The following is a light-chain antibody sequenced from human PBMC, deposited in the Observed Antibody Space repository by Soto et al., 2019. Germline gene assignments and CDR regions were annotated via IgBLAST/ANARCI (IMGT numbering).Light chain of an antibody. Sequence: DIQMTQSPSTLSAAVGDTVTVTCRASQTVSGWLAWYQQRPGKAPNLLIYDASTLERGVPSRFSGSGSGTTFTLTISSLQSDDFAPYYCLEYNGFYRTFGQGTKVDI. CDR3: LEYNGFYRT. V-gene: IGKV1-5*01. CDR2: DAS. CDR1: QTVSGW. J-gene: IGKJ1*01.